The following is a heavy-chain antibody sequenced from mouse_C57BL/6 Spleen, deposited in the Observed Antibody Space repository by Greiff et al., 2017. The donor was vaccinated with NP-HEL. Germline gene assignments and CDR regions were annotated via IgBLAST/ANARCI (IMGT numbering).Heavy chain of an antibody. CDR2: IDPEDGDT. CDR3: TTTIYYGNYWFAY. CDR1: GFNIKDYY. Sequence: VQLQQSGAELVRPGASVKLSCTASGFNIKDYYMHWVKPRPEQGLEWIGRIDPEDGDTEYAPKFQGKATMTADTSSNTAYLQLSSLTSEDTAVYYCTTTIYYGNYWFAYWGQGTLVTVSA. J-gene: IGHJ3*01. D-gene: IGHD2-1*01. V-gene: IGHV14-1*01.